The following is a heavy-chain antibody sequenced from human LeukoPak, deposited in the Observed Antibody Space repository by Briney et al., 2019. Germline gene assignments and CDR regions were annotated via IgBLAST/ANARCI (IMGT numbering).Heavy chain of an antibody. CDR3: ARPNRDGYNFHGAFDI. V-gene: IGHV4-39*01. J-gene: IGHJ3*02. D-gene: IGHD5-24*01. CDR1: GGSISSSSYY. CDR2: IYYSGST. Sequence: SETLSLTCTVSGGSISSSSYYWGWIRQPPGKGLEWIGSIYYSGSTYYNPSLESRVTISVDTSKNQFSLKLSSVTAADTAVYYCARPNRDGYNFHGAFDIWGQGTMVTVSS.